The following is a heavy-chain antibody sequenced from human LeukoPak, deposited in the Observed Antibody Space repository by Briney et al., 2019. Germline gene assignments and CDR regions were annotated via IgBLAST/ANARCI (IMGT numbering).Heavy chain of an antibody. D-gene: IGHD2-21*02. CDR1: GYRFTSYW. CDR3: ARLGYCGGDCYLIRYYYYYMDV. Sequence: GESLKISCKGSGYRFTSYWIGWVRQMPGKGLEWMGIIYPGDSDTRYSPSFQGQVTISADKSISTAYLQWSSLKASDTAMYYCARLGYCGGDCYLIRYYYYYMDVWGKGTTVTVSS. V-gene: IGHV5-51*01. CDR2: IYPGDSDT. J-gene: IGHJ6*03.